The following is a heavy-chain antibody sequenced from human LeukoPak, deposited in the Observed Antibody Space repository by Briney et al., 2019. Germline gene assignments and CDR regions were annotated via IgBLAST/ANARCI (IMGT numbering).Heavy chain of an antibody. Sequence: SQTLSLTCAISGDSVYSNSAAWNWIRQSPSRGLEWLGRTYYRSKWYNDYAVSVKSRITINPDTSKNQFSLQLNSVTPEDTAVYYCARSNSHYYDSSGYYQFDYWGQGTLVTVSS. J-gene: IGHJ4*02. CDR2: TYYRSKWYN. CDR1: GDSVYSNSAA. V-gene: IGHV6-1*01. D-gene: IGHD3-22*01. CDR3: ARSNSHYYDSSGYYQFDY.